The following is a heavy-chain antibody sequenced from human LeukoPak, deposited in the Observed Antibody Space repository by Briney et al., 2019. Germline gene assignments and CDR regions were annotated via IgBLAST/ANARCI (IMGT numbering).Heavy chain of an antibody. Sequence: PGRTLRLSCAVSGFTFSDYYMSWIRQAPGKGLELDSYISSSGSTIYYADPVKGRFTISRANAKTSLYLQMNSLRPDDTAVYYCARGVPSYFRGSGELDYFDSWGQGTLVTVSS. J-gene: IGHJ4*02. CDR1: GFTFSDYY. V-gene: IGHV3-11*04. CDR2: ISSSGSTI. CDR3: ARGVPSYFRGSGELDYFDS. D-gene: IGHD3-10*01.